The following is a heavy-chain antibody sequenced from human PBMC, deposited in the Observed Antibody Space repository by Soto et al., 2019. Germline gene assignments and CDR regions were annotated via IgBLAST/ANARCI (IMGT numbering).Heavy chain of an antibody. V-gene: IGHV3-15*01. J-gene: IGHJ3*02. CDR3: TTHDYGDYEGAFDI. Sequence: GGSLRLSCAASGFTFSNAWMSWVRQAPGKGLEWVGRIKSKTDGGTTDYAAPVKGRFTISRDDSKNTLYLQMNSLKTEDTAVYYCTTHDYGDYEGAFDIWGQGTMVTVSS. CDR1: GFTFSNAW. D-gene: IGHD4-17*01. CDR2: IKSKTDGGTT.